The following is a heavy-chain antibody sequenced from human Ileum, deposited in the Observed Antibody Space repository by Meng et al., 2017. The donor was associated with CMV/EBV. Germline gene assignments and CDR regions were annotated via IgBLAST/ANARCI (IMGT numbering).Heavy chain of an antibody. J-gene: IGHJ2*01. CDR3: ATSSSSVDWYFDL. V-gene: IGHV3-23*01. Sequence: GESLKISCAASGFTFSSYAMSWVRQAPGKGLEWVSAISGSGGSTYYADSVKGRFTISRDNSKNTLYLQMNSLRAEDTAVYYCATSSSSVDWYFDLWGRGTLVTVSS. D-gene: IGHD6-6*01. CDR2: ISGSGGST. CDR1: GFTFSSYA.